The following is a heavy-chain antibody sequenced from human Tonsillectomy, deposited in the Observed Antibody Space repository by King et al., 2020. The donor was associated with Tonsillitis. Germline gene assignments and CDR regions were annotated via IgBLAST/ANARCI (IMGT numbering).Heavy chain of an antibody. CDR2: IYPGDSDT. V-gene: IGHV5-51*01. CDR1: GYSFTSYW. D-gene: IGHD6-6*01. Sequence: VQLVESGADVKKPGESLKIACKGSGYSFTSYWIAWVRQMPGKGLEWMGIIYPGDSDTRYSPSFQGQVTISADKSISTAYLQWSSLKASDTAMYYCARHPVQFSNHPGYFDRWGRGTLVTVSS. CDR3: ARHPVQFSNHPGYFDR. J-gene: IGHJ2*01.